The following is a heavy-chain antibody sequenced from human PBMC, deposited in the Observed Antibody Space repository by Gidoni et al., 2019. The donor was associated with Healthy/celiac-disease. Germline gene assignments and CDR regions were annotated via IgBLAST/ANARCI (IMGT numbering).Heavy chain of an antibody. CDR1: GGSISSSSYH. V-gene: IGHV4-39*01. CDR3: ARRRRELGNWFDP. CDR2: IYYSGGT. J-gene: IGHJ5*02. Sequence: QLQLQESGPGLVKPSETLSLTCTVPGGSISSSSYHWGWIRQPPGKGLEWIGSIYYSGGTYYNPSLKSRVTISVDTSKNQFSLKLSSVTAADTAVYYCARRRRELGNWFDPWGQGTLVTVSS. D-gene: IGHD1-7*01.